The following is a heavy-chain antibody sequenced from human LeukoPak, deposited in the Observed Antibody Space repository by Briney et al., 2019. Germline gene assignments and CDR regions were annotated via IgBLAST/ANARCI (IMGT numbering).Heavy chain of an antibody. Sequence: GGSLRLSCAASGFTFSDYYMSWIRQAPGKGVEWVSYISSSGSTIYYADSVKGRFTISRDNAKNSLYLQMNSLRAEDTAVYYCARKGYSSSWDLYYFDYWGQGTLVTVSS. CDR1: GFTFSDYY. CDR3: ARKGYSSSWDLYYFDY. J-gene: IGHJ4*02. CDR2: ISSSGSTI. V-gene: IGHV3-11*01. D-gene: IGHD6-13*01.